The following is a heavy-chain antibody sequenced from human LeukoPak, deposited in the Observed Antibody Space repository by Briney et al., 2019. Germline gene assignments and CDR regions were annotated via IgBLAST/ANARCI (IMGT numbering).Heavy chain of an antibody. D-gene: IGHD6-6*01. V-gene: IGHV4-59*08. CDR3: ARTYSSCHDY. J-gene: IGHJ4*02. Sequence: SETLSLTCAVYGGSFSGYYWSWIRQPPGKGLEWIGYIYYSGSTNYNPSLKSRVTISVDTSKNQFSLKLSSVTAADTAVYYCARTYSSCHDYWGQGTLVTVSS. CDR1: GGSFSGYY. CDR2: IYYSGST.